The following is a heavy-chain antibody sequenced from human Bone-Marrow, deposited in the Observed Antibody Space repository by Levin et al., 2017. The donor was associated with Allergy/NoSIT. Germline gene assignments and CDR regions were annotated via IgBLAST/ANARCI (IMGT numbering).Heavy chain of an antibody. Sequence: GSLRLSCAASGFTFSSYWMHWVRQPPGRGLLWVSRVNSDGRSTDYADSVKGRFTISRDNAKNTLYLQMNSLRAEDTAMYYCVRVVGATTGDYWGQGTLVTVSS. D-gene: IGHD1-26*01. V-gene: IGHV3-74*01. J-gene: IGHJ4*02. CDR3: VRVVGATTGDY. CDR2: VNSDGRST. CDR1: GFTFSSYW.